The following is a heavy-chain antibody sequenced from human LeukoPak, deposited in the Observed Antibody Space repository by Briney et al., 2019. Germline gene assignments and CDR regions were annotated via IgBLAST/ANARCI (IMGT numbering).Heavy chain of an antibody. V-gene: IGHV4-4*07. CDR2: IFSSGST. CDR1: GGSISSYY. J-gene: IGHJ5*02. CDR3: ARLVGNTISFLDWFDP. D-gene: IGHD3-3*01. Sequence: SETLSLTCTVSGGSISSYYWSWIRQPAGKGLEWIGRIFSSGSTNYNPSLKSRVTMSVDTSKKQFSLKLSSVTAADTAVYYCARLVGNTISFLDWFDPWGQGTLVTVSS.